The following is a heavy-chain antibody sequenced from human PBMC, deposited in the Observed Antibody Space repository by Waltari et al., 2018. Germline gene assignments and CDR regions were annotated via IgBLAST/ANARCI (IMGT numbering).Heavy chain of an antibody. J-gene: IGHJ3*02. V-gene: IGHV4-34*01. CDR3: ARREYCGGDCYSRSSAFDI. Sequence: QVQLQQWGAGLLKPSATLSLTCAVYGGSFSGYYWSWIRQPPGKGLEWIGEINHSGSTNYNPSLKSRVTISVDTSKNQFSLKLSSVTAADTAVYYCARREYCGGDCYSRSSAFDIWGQGTMVTVSS. D-gene: IGHD2-21*02. CDR1: GGSFSGYY. CDR2: INHSGST.